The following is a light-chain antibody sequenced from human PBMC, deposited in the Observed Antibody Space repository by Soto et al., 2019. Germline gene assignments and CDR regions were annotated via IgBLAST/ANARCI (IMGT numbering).Light chain of an antibody. CDR2: GAS. J-gene: IGKJ1*01. Sequence: EIVLTQSPGTLSLSPGERATLSCRAIQSVSSSYLAWYQQKPGQAPRLLIYGASSSATGVPDRFSGRGSGTDFTLTISRLEPEDVAVYYCQQYGSAPWTFGQGTKLDIK. V-gene: IGKV3-20*01. CDR3: QQYGSAPWT. CDR1: QSVSSSY.